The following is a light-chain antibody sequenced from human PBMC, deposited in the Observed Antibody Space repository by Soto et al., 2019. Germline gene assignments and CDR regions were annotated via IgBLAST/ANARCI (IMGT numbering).Light chain of an antibody. Sequence: EIVLTQSPATLSVSPGDRATRSCRASQSISSNLAWYQQKPGQAPRLLMFRTSSRATGFPARFSGSGSGTEFNLTISSLQSEDFGVYYCQQYNNWPRATFGGGTKVDIK. CDR2: RTS. CDR3: QQYNNWPRAT. CDR1: QSISSN. J-gene: IGKJ4*01. V-gene: IGKV3-15*01.